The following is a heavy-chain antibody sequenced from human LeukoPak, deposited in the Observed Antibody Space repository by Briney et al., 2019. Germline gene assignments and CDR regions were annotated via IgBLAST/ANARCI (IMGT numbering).Heavy chain of an antibody. CDR2: INPNSGGT. D-gene: IGHD2-15*01. CDR3: ARDNIEVVPYY. Sequence: ASGKVSCKASGYTFTGYYMHWVRQAPGQGLEWMGWINPNSGGTNYAQKFQGRVTMTRDTSISTAYMELSSLRSDDTAVYYCARDNIEVVPYYWGQGILVTVSS. J-gene: IGHJ4*02. CDR1: GYTFTGYY. V-gene: IGHV1-2*02.